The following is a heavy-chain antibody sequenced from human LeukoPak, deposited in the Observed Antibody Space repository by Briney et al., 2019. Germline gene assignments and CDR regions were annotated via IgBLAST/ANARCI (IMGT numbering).Heavy chain of an antibody. Sequence: PGGSLRLSCAASGFTFSSYAMSWVRQAPGKGLEWVSAIGGSGGSTYYADSVKGRFTISRDNSKNTLYLQMNSLRAEDTAVYYCAKGSTWFGEFHFDYWGQGTLVTVSS. CDR3: AKGSTWFGEFHFDY. CDR1: GFTFSSYA. D-gene: IGHD3-10*01. J-gene: IGHJ4*02. V-gene: IGHV3-23*01. CDR2: IGGSGGST.